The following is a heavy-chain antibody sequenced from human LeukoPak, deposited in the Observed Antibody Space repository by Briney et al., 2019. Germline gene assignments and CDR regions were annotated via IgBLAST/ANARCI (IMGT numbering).Heavy chain of an antibody. Sequence: SETLSLTCTVSGGSISSYYWSWFRQPPGKGLEWLGYIYYSGSTNYNPSLNYNPSLNSRVTISVDTSKTQFSLKLSSVTAADTAVYYCARHRLAGSVDAFDIWGQGTMVTVSS. V-gene: IGHV4-59*08. D-gene: IGHD6-19*01. CDR3: ARHRLAGSVDAFDI. CDR1: GGSISSYY. J-gene: IGHJ3*02. CDR2: IYYSGSTNYNPSL.